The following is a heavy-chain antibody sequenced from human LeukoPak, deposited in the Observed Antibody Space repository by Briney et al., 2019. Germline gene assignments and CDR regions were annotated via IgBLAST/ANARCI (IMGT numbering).Heavy chain of an antibody. D-gene: IGHD3-22*01. Sequence: ASVKVSCKASRYTFTGYYMHWVRQAPGQGLEWMGWINPNSGGTNYAQKFQGRVTMTRDTSISTAYMELSSLRSEDTAVYYCARGRITMIAGLRSFDPWGQGTLVTVSS. V-gene: IGHV1-2*02. CDR2: INPNSGGT. CDR3: ARGRITMIAGLRSFDP. J-gene: IGHJ5*02. CDR1: RYTFTGYY.